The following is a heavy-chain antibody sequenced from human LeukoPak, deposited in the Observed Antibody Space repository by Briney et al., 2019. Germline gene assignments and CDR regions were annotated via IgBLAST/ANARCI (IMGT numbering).Heavy chain of an antibody. Sequence: GGSLRLSCTASGFTFSGYSMNWIRQAPGKGLEWVSSFGTRSTSVYHAGSVKGRFAISRDNAKNSLYLQMNSLRAEDMALYYCAREVSEGFDFWGQGTLVTVSS. D-gene: IGHD3-22*01. CDR1: GFTFSGYS. CDR3: AREVSEGFDF. J-gene: IGHJ4*02. CDR2: FGTRSTSV. V-gene: IGHV3-21*01.